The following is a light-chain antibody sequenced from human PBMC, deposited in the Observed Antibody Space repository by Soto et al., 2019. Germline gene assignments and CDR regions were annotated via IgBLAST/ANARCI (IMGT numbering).Light chain of an antibody. J-gene: IGLJ1*01. V-gene: IGLV2-14*03. Sequence: QSALTQPASVSDSPGQSITISCTGTSSDVGGSNFVSWYQQHPGKPPKLIIYDVANRPSGVSNRFSGSKSGSTASLIISRLQTEDDADYYCVSYTSRTTYVFGTGTKLTVL. CDR3: VSYTSRTTYV. CDR2: DVA. CDR1: SSDVGGSNF.